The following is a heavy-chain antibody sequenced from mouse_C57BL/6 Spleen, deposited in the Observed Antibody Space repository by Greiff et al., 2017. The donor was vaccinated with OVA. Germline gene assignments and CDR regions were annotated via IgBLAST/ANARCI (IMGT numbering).Heavy chain of an antibody. CDR1: GYTFTSYW. V-gene: IGHV1-52*01. J-gene: IGHJ3*01. Sequence: QVQLQQPGAELVRPGSSVKLSCKASGYTFTSYWMHWVQQRPIQGLEWIGNIDPSDSETHYNQKFKDKATLTVDKSSSTAYMQLSSLTSEDSAVYYCARSGYYGNFLGFAYWGQGTLVTVSA. D-gene: IGHD1-1*01. CDR2: IDPSDSET. CDR3: ARSGYYGNFLGFAY.